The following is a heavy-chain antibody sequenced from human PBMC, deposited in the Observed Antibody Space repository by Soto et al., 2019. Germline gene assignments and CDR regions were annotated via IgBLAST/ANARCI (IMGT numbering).Heavy chain of an antibody. Sequence: QEQLVQSGAEVKKPGSSVKVSCKASGGLFSRYPISWVRKVSGQGLAWMGGIITVFQTAYYTQRFQGRVTITADESTNTAYMELSSLRSEDTAIYYCARGRSGYTWFNEFWGQGTLVTVSS. CDR3: ARGRSGYTWFNEF. J-gene: IGHJ4*02. V-gene: IGHV1-69*01. D-gene: IGHD3-22*01. CDR1: GGLFSRYP. CDR2: IITVFQTA.